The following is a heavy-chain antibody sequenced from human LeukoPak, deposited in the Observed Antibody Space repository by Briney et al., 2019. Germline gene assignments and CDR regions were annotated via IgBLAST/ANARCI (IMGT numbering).Heavy chain of an antibody. CDR2: ISTSGTTK. Sequence: GGSLRLSCAASGFTFSDYYMNWIRQAPGKGLEWVSYISTSGTTKYYVDSVKGRFTISRDNAKNSLYLQMNSLRAEDTAVYYCAMGDYYYYYGMDVWGQGTTVTVSS. CDR3: AMGDYYYYYGMDV. V-gene: IGHV3-11*01. CDR1: GFTFSDYY. J-gene: IGHJ6*02.